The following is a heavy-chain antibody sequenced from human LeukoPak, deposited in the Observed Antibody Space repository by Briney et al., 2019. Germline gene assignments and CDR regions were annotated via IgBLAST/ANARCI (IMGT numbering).Heavy chain of an antibody. CDR1: GYSISSGHY. J-gene: IGHJ3*02. D-gene: IGHD2-2*01. CDR2: IYYSGST. CDR3: ARHLIVPAAISGDDAFDI. V-gene: IGHV4-38-2*02. Sequence: SETLSLTCTVSGYSISSGHYWGWIRQPPGKGLEWIGYIYYSGSTNYNPSLKSRVTISVDTSKNQFSLKLSSVTAADTAVYYCARHLIVPAAISGDDAFDIWGQGTMVTVSS.